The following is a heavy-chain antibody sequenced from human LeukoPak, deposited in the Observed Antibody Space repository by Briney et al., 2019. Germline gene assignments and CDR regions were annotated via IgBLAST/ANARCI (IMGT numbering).Heavy chain of an antibody. CDR2: ISSSSSYI. J-gene: IGHJ4*02. D-gene: IGHD6-19*01. V-gene: IGHV3-21*01. CDR3: ARVLGIAVAVDY. Sequence: GGSLRLSCAASGFTFSSYSMNWVRQAPGKGLEWVSSISSSSSYIYYADPVKGRFTISRDNAKNSLYLQMNSLRAEDTAVYYCARVLGIAVAVDYWGQGTLVTVSS. CDR1: GFTFSSYS.